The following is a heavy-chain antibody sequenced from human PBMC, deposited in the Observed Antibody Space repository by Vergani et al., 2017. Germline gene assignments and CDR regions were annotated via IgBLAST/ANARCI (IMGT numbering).Heavy chain of an antibody. Sequence: EVQLLESGGGLVQPGGSLRVSCAASGFTFRKYAMSWVRQAPGKGLEWVSVIYSGGSSTYYADSGKGRFTITRDNSKNTLYLQMNSLRAEDTAVYYCAKSGERPDFWSGYVDYWGQGTLVTVSS. CDR1: GFTFRKYA. J-gene: IGHJ4*02. D-gene: IGHD3-3*01. CDR3: AKSGERPDFWSGYVDY. V-gene: IGHV3-23*03. CDR2: IYSGGSST.